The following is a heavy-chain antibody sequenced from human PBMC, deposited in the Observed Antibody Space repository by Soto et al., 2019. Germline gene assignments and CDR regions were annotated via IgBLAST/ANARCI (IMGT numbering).Heavy chain of an antibody. Sequence: GGSLRLSCAASGFTFSDHYMDWVRQVPGKGPEWVSRINDDGISTNYADSVKGRFTISRDNAKNTLYLQMNALRVEDTAVYYCTRGPRSTSTGTGAFWGQGTLVTVSS. D-gene: IGHD1-1*01. J-gene: IGHJ4*02. CDR2: INDDGIST. CDR1: GFTFSDHY. CDR3: TRGPRSTSTGTGAF. V-gene: IGHV3-74*01.